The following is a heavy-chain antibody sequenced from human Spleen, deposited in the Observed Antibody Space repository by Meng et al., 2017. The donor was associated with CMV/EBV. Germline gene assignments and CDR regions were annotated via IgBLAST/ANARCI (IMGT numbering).Heavy chain of an antibody. CDR1: FTFSGYS. CDR2: ISSSSSYI. Sequence: FTFSGYSMNWIRQDPGKGLEWVSSISSSSSYIYYADSVKGRFTISRDNAKNSLYLQMNSLRAEDTAVYYCARGRAMVRGVINWFDPWGQGTLVTVSS. D-gene: IGHD3-10*01. J-gene: IGHJ5*02. CDR3: ARGRAMVRGVINWFDP. V-gene: IGHV3-21*01.